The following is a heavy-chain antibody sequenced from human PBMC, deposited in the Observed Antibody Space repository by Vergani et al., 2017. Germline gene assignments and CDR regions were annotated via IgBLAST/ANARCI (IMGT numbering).Heavy chain of an antibody. CDR2: ISRNSGSI. CDR3: AKDMEYQLLYGGYFDL. J-gene: IGHJ2*01. V-gene: IGHV3-9*01. CDR1: GFTFDDYA. Sequence: EVQLVESGGGLVQPGRSLRLSCAASGFTFDDYAMHWVRQAPGKGLEWVSGISRNSGSIGYADSVKGRFTISRDNAKNSLYLQMNSLRAEDTALYYCAKDMEYQLLYGGYFDLWGRGTLVTVSS. D-gene: IGHD2-2*02.